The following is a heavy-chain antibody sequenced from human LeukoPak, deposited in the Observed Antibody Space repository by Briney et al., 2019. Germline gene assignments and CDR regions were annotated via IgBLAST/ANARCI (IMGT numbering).Heavy chain of an antibody. CDR1: GASISRYY. V-gene: IGHV4-59*12. CDR2: TFYSGST. Sequence: SETLSLTCTVSGASISRYYWSWIRQPPEKGLEWIGYTFYSGSTNYNPSLKSRVTISVDTSKNQFSLKLSSVIAADTAVYYCARGAILLGVIWSGYPQHFDYWGQGTLVTVSS. CDR3: ARGAILLGVIWSGYPQHFDY. J-gene: IGHJ4*02. D-gene: IGHD3-3*01.